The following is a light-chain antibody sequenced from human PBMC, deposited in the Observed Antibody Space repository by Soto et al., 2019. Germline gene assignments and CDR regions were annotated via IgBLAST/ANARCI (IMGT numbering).Light chain of an antibody. Sequence: DIQMTQSPSSLSASVGDRVTITCRASQTISTFLNWYQQKPGKGPKLLIYGAPSLQSGVPSRFRASGSSTDFTHTNISLLAEDLAAYFCQQSYSSPLYTFGQGNKL. V-gene: IGKV1-39*01. CDR2: GAP. CDR3: QQSYSSPLYT. CDR1: QTISTF. J-gene: IGKJ2*01.